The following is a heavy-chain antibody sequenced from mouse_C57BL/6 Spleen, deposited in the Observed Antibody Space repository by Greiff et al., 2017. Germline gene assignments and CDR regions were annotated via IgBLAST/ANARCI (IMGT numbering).Heavy chain of an antibody. Sequence: EVKLVESEAGLVQPGTSMKLSCTASGYTFSDYYMAWVRQGPEKGLEWVANINYDGSSTYYLDSLKCRIIFSRDKAKTILYLQMSSLKSEDAATCNCARASASYFGYWGQGTPVTVSA. CDR2: INYDGSST. J-gene: IGHJ3*02. CDR1: GYTFSDYY. D-gene: IGHD3-2*02. CDR3: ARASASYFGY. V-gene: IGHV5-16*01.